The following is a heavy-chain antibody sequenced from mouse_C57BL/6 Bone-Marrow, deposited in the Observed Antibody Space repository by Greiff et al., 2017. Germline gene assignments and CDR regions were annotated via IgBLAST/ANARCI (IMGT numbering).Heavy chain of an antibody. V-gene: IGHV3-6*01. CDR1: GYSITSGYY. Sequence: EVQLVESGPGLVKPSQSLSLTCSVTGYSITSGYYWNWIRQFPGNKLEWMGYISYDGSNNYNPSLKNRISITRDTSKNQFFLKLKSVTTEDTATYYCARRGIRDYAMDYWGQGTSVTVSS. CDR2: ISYDGSN. J-gene: IGHJ4*01. CDR3: ARRGIRDYAMDY.